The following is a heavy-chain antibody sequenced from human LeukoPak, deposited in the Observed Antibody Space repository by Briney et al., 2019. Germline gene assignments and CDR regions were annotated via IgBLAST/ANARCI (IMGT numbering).Heavy chain of an antibody. D-gene: IGHD4-23*01. V-gene: IGHV4-30-2*01. CDR3: ARATVVTPGDFDY. CDR1: GGSISSGGYY. J-gene: IGHJ4*02. CDR2: IYHSGST. Sequence: SETLSLTCTVSGGSISSGGYYWSWIRQPPGKGLEWIGYIYHSGSTYYNPSLKSRVTISVDRSKNQFSLKLSSVTAADTAVYYCARATVVTPGDFDYWGQGTLVTVSS.